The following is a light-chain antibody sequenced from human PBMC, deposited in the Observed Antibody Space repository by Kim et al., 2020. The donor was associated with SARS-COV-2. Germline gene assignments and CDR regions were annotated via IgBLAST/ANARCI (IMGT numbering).Light chain of an antibody. J-gene: IGKJ2*01. CDR2: AAS. CDR1: QGSRNY. CDR3: QQYSTYPPS. V-gene: IGKV1-16*02. Sequence: SPAEGDTVTVTCRASQGSRNYLGWFQQKPRKAPKSVIYAASSLQSGVPSKFSGSGSGTDFTLTISSLQPEDFATYYCQQYSTYPPSFGQGTKLEI.